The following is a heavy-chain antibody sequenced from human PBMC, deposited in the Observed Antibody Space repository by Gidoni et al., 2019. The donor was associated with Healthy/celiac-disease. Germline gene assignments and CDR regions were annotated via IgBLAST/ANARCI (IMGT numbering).Heavy chain of an antibody. J-gene: IGHJ6*03. Sequence: QVQLVQSGAEVKKPGSSVKVSCKASGGTFSSYAISWVRPAPGQGLEWMGGIIPIFGTANYAQKFQGRVTITADESTSTAYMELSSLRSEDTAVYYCARGYYGSGSYYNPRGYYYYYMDVWGKGTTVTVSS. CDR2: IIPIFGTA. CDR3: ARGYYGSGSYYNPRGYYYYYMDV. V-gene: IGHV1-69*01. D-gene: IGHD3-10*01. CDR1: GGTFSSYA.